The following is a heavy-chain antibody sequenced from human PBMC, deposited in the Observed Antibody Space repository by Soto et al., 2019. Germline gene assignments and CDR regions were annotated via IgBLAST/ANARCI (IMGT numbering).Heavy chain of an antibody. CDR2: IFHTGDT. D-gene: IGHD3-16*01. CDR1: NYSINSGFF. Sequence: SATLALTCSVSNYSINSGFFWGWIRQPPGKGLEWIGSIFHTGDTYYNPSLKSRITMSVDTSRNQFSLKLTSLTAADTAVYYCARDTNSLDPWGQGTLVTVS. CDR3: ARDTNSLDP. J-gene: IGHJ5*02. V-gene: IGHV4-38-2*02.